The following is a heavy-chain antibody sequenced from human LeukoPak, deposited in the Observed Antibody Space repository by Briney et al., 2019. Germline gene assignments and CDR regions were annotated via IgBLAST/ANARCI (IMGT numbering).Heavy chain of an antibody. D-gene: IGHD1-7*01. CDR2: INHSGST. Sequence: PSETLSLTCAVYGGSFSGYYWSWIRQPPGKGLEWIGEINHSGSTNYNPSLKSRATISVDTSKNQFSLKLSSVTAADTAVYYCARVNGTSYGMDVWGQGTAVTVSS. CDR3: ARVNGTSYGMDV. V-gene: IGHV4-34*01. CDR1: GGSFSGYY. J-gene: IGHJ6*02.